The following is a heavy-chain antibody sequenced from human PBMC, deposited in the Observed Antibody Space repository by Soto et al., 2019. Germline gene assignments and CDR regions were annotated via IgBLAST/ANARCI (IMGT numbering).Heavy chain of an antibody. CDR3: ARTRNGGVADSFGS. CDR2: ISRDGSYI. V-gene: IGHV3-30*04. J-gene: IGHJ5*01. D-gene: IGHD3-3*01. CDR1: GFTFSRHA. Sequence: RGSLRLSXAASGFTFSRHAIHWVRLTPGRGLEWVLAISRDGSYIYYTDSVKGRFTVSRDNSKNTVFVQMNRLIPDDTALYFCARTRNGGVADSFGSWGQGTRVTVSS.